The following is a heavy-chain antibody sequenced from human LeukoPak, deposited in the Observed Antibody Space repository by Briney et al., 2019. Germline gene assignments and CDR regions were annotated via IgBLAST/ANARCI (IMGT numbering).Heavy chain of an antibody. CDR3: TTDRRVAPDY. CDR2: IKSKTDGGTT. D-gene: IGHD2-15*01. Sequence: GGSLRLSCAASGFSFIEYWMSWVRQAPGKGLEWVGRIKSKTDGGTTDYAAPVKGRFTISRDDSKNTLYLQMNSLKTEDTAVYYCTTDRRVAPDYWGQGTLVTVSS. J-gene: IGHJ4*02. V-gene: IGHV3-15*01. CDR1: GFSFIEYW.